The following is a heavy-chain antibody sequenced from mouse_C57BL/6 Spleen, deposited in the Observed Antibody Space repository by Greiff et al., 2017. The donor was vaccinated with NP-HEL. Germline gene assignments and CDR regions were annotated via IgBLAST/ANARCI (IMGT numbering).Heavy chain of an antibody. CDR3: ARDARLDGGYFDY. D-gene: IGHD3-3*01. V-gene: IGHV1-22*01. Sequence: EVQLQQSGPELVKPGASVKMSCKASGYTFTDYNMHWVKQSHGKSLEWIGYINPNNGGTSYNQKFKGKATLTVNKSSSTAYMELRSLTSEDSAVYYCARDARLDGGYFDYWGQGTTLTVSS. J-gene: IGHJ2*01. CDR2: INPNNGGT. CDR1: GYTFTDYN.